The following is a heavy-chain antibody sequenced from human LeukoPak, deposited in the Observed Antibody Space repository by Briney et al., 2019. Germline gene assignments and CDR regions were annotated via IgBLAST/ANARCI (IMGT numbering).Heavy chain of an antibody. V-gene: IGHV4-59*08. CDR2: IYYGGST. CDR1: GDSISSYF. D-gene: IGHD6-6*01. CDR3: ARTHSTSSLYHFDS. J-gene: IGHJ4*02. Sequence: SETLSLTCNVSGDSISSYFWSWIRQPPGKGLEWIGNIYYGGSTNYNPSLKSRVSISVDTSKNQFSLKVSSVTAADTAVYYCARTHSTSSLYHFDSWGQGTLVTVSS.